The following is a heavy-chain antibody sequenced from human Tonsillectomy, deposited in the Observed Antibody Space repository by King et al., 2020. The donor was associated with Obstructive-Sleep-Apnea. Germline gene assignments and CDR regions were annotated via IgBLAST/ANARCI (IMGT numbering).Heavy chain of an antibody. J-gene: IGHJ4*02. Sequence: VQLVESGAEVKKPGSSVKVSCKASGGTFSSYAISWVRQAPGQGLEWMGGIIPIFGTANYAQKFQGRVTITADESTSTAYMELSSLRSEDTAGYYCAGDSFLGYCSGGSCYPFDYWGQGTLVTVSS. CDR3: AGDSFLGYCSGGSCYPFDY. V-gene: IGHV1-69*01. CDR1: GGTFSSYA. CDR2: IIPIFGTA. D-gene: IGHD2-15*01.